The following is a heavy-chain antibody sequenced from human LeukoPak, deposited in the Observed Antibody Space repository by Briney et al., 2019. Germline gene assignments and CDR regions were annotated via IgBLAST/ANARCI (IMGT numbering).Heavy chain of an antibody. Sequence: ASVKVSCKASGYTFSSYHLHWVRQAPGQGLEWMGIINPSGGSTSYAQKFQGRVTMTRDTSTSTVYMELSSLRFEDTAVYYCARVGSSTWYESDYWGQGTLVTVSS. J-gene: IGHJ4*02. V-gene: IGHV1-46*01. CDR1: GYTFSSYH. CDR3: ARVGSSTWYESDY. D-gene: IGHD6-13*01. CDR2: INPSGGST.